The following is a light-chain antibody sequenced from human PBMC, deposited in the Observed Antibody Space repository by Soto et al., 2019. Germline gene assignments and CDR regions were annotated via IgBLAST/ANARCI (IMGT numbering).Light chain of an antibody. CDR2: DVS. V-gene: IGLV2-11*01. CDR1: SCDVGGYNY. CDR3: CSYAGSYTYV. J-gene: IGLJ1*01. Sequence: QSVLTQPRSVSGSPGQSVTISCTGTSCDVGGYNYVSWYQQHPGKAPKLMIYDVSKRPSGVPDRFSGSKSGNTASLTISGLQAEDEADYYCCSYAGSYTYVFXTGTKVTVL.